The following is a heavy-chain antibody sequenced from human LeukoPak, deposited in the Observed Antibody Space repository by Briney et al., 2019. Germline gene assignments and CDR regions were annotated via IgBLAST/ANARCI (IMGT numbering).Heavy chain of an antibody. V-gene: IGHV4-59*08. CDR3: ARSIIGTRSKFDY. D-gene: IGHD1-26*01. CDR2: ISYSGST. J-gene: IGHJ4*02. CDR1: GGSISTYY. Sequence: KPSETLSLTCTVSGGSISTYYWSWIRQPPGKVLEWIGYISYSGSTNYNPSLKSRVTISLDTSKNQFALKLSSVTAADTAVYYCARSIIGTRSKFDYWGQGTLVTVSS.